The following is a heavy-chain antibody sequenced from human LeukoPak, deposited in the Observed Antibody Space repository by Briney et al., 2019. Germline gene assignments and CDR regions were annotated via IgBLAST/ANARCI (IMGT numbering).Heavy chain of an antibody. Sequence: GGSLRLSCAASGFTFDDYAMFWVRQAPGMGLEWVSGISWNSNNIGYAASVKGRFTISRDNAKNSLYLQMNSLRAEDTAFYYCARGNRDSSGFYYYYGMDVWGQGTTVTASS. CDR3: ARGNRDSSGFYYYYGMDV. CDR2: ISWNSNNI. V-gene: IGHV3-9*01. J-gene: IGHJ6*02. D-gene: IGHD6-19*01. CDR1: GFTFDDYA.